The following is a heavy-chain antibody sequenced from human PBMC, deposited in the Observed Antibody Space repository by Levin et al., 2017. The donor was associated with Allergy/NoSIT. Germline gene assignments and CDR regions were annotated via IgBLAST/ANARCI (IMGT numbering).Heavy chain of an antibody. Sequence: GESLKISCAASGFTFSSYWMSWVRQAPGKGLEWVANIKEDGSEKYYVDSVKGRFTISRDKAKNSLYLQINSLRAEDTAVYYCARDQAYCSGGYCYSGYYGMDVWGQGTTVTVSS. CDR3: ARDQAYCSGGYCYSGYYGMDV. CDR1: GFTFSSYW. J-gene: IGHJ6*02. CDR2: IKEDGSEK. D-gene: IGHD2-15*01. V-gene: IGHV3-7*01.